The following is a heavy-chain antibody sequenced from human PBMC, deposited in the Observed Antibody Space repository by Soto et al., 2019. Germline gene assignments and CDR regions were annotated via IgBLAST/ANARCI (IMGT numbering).Heavy chain of an antibody. J-gene: IGHJ6*02. CDR2: INHSGST. V-gene: IGHV4-34*01. D-gene: IGHD5-12*01. Sequence: SETLSLTCAVYGGSFSGYYWSWIRQPPWKGLEWIGEINHSGSTNYNPSLKSRVTISVDTSKNQFSLKLSSVTAADTAVYYCARSRGRYYYYYYGMDVWGQGTTVTVSS. CDR1: GGSFSGYY. CDR3: ARSRGRYYYYYYGMDV.